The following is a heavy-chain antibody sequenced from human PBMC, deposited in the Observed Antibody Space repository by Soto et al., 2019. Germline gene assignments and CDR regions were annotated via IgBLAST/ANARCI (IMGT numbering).Heavy chain of an antibody. CDR2: IKQDGSEK. CDR1: GFTFSSYW. D-gene: IGHD5-12*01. Sequence: GGSLRLACAASGFTFSSYWMSWVRQAPGKGLEWVANIKQDGSEKYYVDSVKGRFTISRDNAKNSLYLQMNSLRAEDTAVYYCARDPNIVATITAIYYYYGMDVWGQGTTVTVSS. V-gene: IGHV3-7*01. CDR3: ARDPNIVATITAIYYYYGMDV. J-gene: IGHJ6*02.